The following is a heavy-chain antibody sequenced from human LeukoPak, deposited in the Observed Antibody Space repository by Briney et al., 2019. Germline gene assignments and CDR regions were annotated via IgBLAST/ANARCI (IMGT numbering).Heavy chain of an antibody. CDR1: GFTFSNFA. V-gene: IGHV3-23*01. J-gene: IGHJ4*02. CDR2: ISSSGGST. CDR3: AKGYYYLDY. Sequence: GGSLRLSCAASGFTFSNFAMSWVRQAPGKGLEWVSPISSSGGSTYYADSVKGRFTIYRDNSKTTLYLQMDSLRAEDTAVYYCAKGYYYLDYWAQGTLVTVSS. D-gene: IGHD3-10*01.